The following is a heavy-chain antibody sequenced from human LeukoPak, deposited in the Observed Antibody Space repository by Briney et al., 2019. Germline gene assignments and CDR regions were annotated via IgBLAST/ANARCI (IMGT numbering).Heavy chain of an antibody. CDR1: GLTSGCCA. D-gene: IGHD6-19*01. Sequence: GGSLRLSCAASGLTSGCCAMGWVRQAPRKGLEWVSAISGSGGSAYYADSVKGRFTVSRDNSKNTLYLQMNSLRVEDTATYYCASRPTSAAVAPSHYWGQGTLVTVSS. J-gene: IGHJ4*02. CDR3: ASRPTSAAVAPSHY. V-gene: IGHV3-23*01. CDR2: ISGSGGSA.